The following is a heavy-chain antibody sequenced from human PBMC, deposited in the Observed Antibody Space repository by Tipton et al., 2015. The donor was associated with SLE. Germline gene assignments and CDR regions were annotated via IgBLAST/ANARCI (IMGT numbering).Heavy chain of an antibody. V-gene: IGHV4-59*01. CDR2: IYYSGST. CDR1: GGSISSYY. CDR3: ARAQTPALYYMDV. J-gene: IGHJ6*03. Sequence: LRLSCTVSGGSISSYYWSWIRLPPGKGLEWIGYIYYSGSTNYNPPLKSRVTISVDTSKNQFSLKLSSVTAADTAVYYCARAQTPALYYMDVWGKGTTVTVSS.